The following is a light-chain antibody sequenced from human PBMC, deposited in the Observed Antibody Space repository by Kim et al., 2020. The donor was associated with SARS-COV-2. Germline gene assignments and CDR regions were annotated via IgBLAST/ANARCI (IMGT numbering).Light chain of an antibody. CDR2: KAS. CDR1: QSISTW. J-gene: IGKJ2*01. CDR3: QQYDTPLYT. V-gene: IGKV1-5*03. Sequence: DIQMTQSPSTLSATVGDRVTITCRASQSISTWLAWYQQKPGEAPKRLIYKASILQTGVPSRFSGSGSGTEFSLTISSLQPDDFATYYCQQYDTPLYTFGRGTKLEI.